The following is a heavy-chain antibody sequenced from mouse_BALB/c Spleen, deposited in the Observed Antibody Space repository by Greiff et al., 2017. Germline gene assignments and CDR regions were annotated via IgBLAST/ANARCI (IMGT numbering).Heavy chain of an antibody. Sequence: EVQGVESGGGLVQPGGSRKLSCAASGFTFSSFGMHWVRQAPEKGLEWVAYISSGSSSNYYADTVKGRFTISRDNPKNTLYLQMTSLRSEDTAMYDSERDDYFAYWGQGTLVTVSA. CDR2: ISSGSSSN. V-gene: IGHV5-17*02. D-gene: IGHD2-4*01. CDR3: ERDDYFAY. J-gene: IGHJ3*01. CDR1: GFTFSSFG.